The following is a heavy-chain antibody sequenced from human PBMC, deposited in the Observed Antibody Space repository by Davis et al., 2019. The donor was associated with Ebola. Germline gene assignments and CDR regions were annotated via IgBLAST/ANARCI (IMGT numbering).Heavy chain of an antibody. CDR3: ARDTLGRALFDY. J-gene: IGHJ4*02. CDR2: ISTYNGNT. D-gene: IGHD2/OR15-2a*01. CDR1: GYTFINYY. V-gene: IGHV1-18*04. Sequence: ASVKVSCKASGYTFINYYMHWVRQAPGQGLEWMGWISTYNGNTHYAQRLQGRVTMTTDTSTSTAYMELRSLRSDDTALYYCARDTLGRALFDYWGQGTLVTVSS.